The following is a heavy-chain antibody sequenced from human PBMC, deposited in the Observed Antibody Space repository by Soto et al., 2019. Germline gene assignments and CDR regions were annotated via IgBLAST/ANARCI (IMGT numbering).Heavy chain of an antibody. CDR3: ASTIAARHYYYYYGMDV. CDR1: GGSFSGYY. CDR2: INHSGST. Sequence: PSETLSLTCAVYGGSFSGYYWSWIRQPPGKGLEWIGEINHSGSTNYNPSLKSRVTISVDTSKNQFSLTLSSVTAADTAVYYCASTIAARHYYYYYGMDVWGQGTTVS. D-gene: IGHD6-6*01. V-gene: IGHV4-34*01. J-gene: IGHJ6*02.